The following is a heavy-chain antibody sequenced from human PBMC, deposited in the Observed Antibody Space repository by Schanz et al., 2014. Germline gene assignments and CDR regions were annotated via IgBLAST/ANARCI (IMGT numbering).Heavy chain of an antibody. Sequence: QVQLQQSGPGLVKPSQTLSLTCTVSGDSISSSGSYWTWIRQHPGKGLEWIGYIYYRGSTYYNPSLKSRVTISTDMSRNQFSLRLKSVTAADTALYYCARERDALDIWGHGTTVTVSS. CDR2: IYYRGST. CDR3: ARERDALDI. V-gene: IGHV4-31*03. J-gene: IGHJ3*02. CDR1: GDSISSSGSY.